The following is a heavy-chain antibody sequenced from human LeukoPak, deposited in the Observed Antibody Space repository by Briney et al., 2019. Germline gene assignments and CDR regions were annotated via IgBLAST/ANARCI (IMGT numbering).Heavy chain of an antibody. D-gene: IGHD3-22*01. CDR1: GGSISSGGYY. CDR3: ARQPYYYDSSGYPDY. CDR2: IYHSGST. Sequence: PSETLSLTCTVSGGSISSGGYYWSWIRQPPGKGLEWIGYIYHSGSTYYNPSLKSRVTISVDRSKNQFSLKLSSVTAADTAVYYCARQPYYYDSSGYPDYWGQGTLVTVSS. V-gene: IGHV4-30-2*01. J-gene: IGHJ4*02.